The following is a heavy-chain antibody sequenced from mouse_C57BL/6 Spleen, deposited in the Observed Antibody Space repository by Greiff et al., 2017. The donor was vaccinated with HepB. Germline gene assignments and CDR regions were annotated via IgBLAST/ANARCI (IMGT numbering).Heavy chain of an antibody. D-gene: IGHD1-3*01. CDR2: IWGVGST. J-gene: IGHJ4*01. V-gene: IGHV2-6*01. CDR3: ARSLYDYAMDD. CDR1: GFSFTSYG. Sequence: QVQLKESGPGLVAPSQSLSITCTVSGFSFTSYGLDWVRQSPGKGLEWLGVIWGVGSTNYNSALKSRLSISKDNSKSQVFLKMNSLQTDDTAMYYCARSLYDYAMDDWGQGTSVTVSS.